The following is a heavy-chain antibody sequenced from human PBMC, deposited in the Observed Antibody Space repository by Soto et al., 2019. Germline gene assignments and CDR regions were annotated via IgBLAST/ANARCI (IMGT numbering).Heavy chain of an antibody. D-gene: IGHD4-17*01. Sequence: GSLRLSCAASGFTFSSYAMSWVRQAPGKGLEWVSAISGSGGSTYYADSVKGRFTISRDNSKNTLYLQMNSLRAEDTAVYYCAKDATVTTKVSFYGMDVWGQGTTVTVSS. J-gene: IGHJ6*02. CDR3: AKDATVTTKVSFYGMDV. CDR2: ISGSGGST. V-gene: IGHV3-23*01. CDR1: GFTFSSYA.